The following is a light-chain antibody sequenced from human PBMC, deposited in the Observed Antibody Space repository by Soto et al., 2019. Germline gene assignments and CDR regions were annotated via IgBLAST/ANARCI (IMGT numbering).Light chain of an antibody. Sequence: EVVLTQSPGNLSLSPGERATLSCRASQNVGTFLTWYQQKPGQAPRLLIYDAFTRATGIPARFSGTGSGTDFTLTISSLEPEDFAVYYCQQRSDWPPLTFGGGTKVDIK. CDR2: DAF. CDR3: QQRSDWPPLT. V-gene: IGKV3-11*01. CDR1: QNVGTF. J-gene: IGKJ4*01.